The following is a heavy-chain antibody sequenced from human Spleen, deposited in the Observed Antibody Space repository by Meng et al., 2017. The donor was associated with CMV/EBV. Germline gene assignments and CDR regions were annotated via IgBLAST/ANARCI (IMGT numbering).Heavy chain of an antibody. CDR2: ISYDGSNK. D-gene: IGHD4-11*01. V-gene: IGHV3-30*04. CDR3: ARDNSNAFDY. J-gene: IGHJ4*02. Sequence: LSCAASGFTFSSYAMHWVRQAPGKGLEWVAVISYDGSNKYYADSVKGRFTISRDNSKNTLYLQMNSLRAEDTAVYYCARDNSNAFDYWGQGTLVTVSS. CDR1: GFTFSSYA.